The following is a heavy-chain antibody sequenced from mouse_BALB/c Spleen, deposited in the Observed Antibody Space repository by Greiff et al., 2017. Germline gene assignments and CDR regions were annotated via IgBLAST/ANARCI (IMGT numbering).Heavy chain of an antibody. J-gene: IGHJ3*01. Sequence: EVKLMESGGGLVQPGGSRKLSCAASGFTFSSFGMHWVRQAPEKGLEWVAYISSGSSTIYYADTVKGRFTISRDNPKNTLFLQMTSLRSEDTAMYYCARDYDYDSAWFAYWGQGTLVTVSA. CDR3: ARDYDYDSAWFAY. CDR2: ISSGSSTI. CDR1: GFTFSSFG. V-gene: IGHV5-17*02. D-gene: IGHD2-4*01.